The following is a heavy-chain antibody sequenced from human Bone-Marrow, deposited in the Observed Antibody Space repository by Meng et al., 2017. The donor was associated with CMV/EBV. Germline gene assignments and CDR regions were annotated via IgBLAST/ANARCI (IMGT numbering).Heavy chain of an antibody. D-gene: IGHD4-23*01. CDR2: ISYDRSNK. CDR3: ARDRGYGGNSNIVAY. Sequence: GESLKISCAASGFTFNSYAMHWVRQAPGEGLEWVALISYDRSNKYYADSVKGRFTISRDNSKDTLYLQMNSLRPDDTAVYFCARDRGYGGNSNIVAYWGQGTLVTVSS. V-gene: IGHV3-30-3*01. J-gene: IGHJ4*02. CDR1: GFTFNSYA.